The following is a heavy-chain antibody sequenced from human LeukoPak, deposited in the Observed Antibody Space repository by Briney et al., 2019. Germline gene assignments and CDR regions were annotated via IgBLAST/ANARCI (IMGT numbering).Heavy chain of an antibody. J-gene: IGHJ3*02. D-gene: IGHD5-24*01. Sequence: GASVKVSCKASGYTFTSYDINWVRQATGQGLEWMGWMNPKNGRTGYAQKFLGRVTFTRDTSISTAYMDLSSLRSEDTALYYCARDHKGGDGADAFDIWGHGTMVTVSS. CDR3: ARDHKGGDGADAFDI. CDR1: GYTFTSYD. CDR2: MNPKNGRT. V-gene: IGHV1-8*01.